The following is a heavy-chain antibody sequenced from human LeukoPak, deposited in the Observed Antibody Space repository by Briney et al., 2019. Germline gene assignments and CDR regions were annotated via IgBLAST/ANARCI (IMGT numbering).Heavy chain of an antibody. J-gene: IGHJ4*02. D-gene: IGHD5-12*01. CDR3: ASPHSGYAYFDY. V-gene: IGHV1-2*06. Sequence: ASVKVSCKASGYTFTGYYMHWVRQAPGQGLEWMGRINPNSGGTNYAQKFQGRVTMTRDTSISTAYMELSRLRSDDTAVYYCASPHSGYAYFDYRGQGTLVTVSS. CDR1: GYTFTGYY. CDR2: INPNSGGT.